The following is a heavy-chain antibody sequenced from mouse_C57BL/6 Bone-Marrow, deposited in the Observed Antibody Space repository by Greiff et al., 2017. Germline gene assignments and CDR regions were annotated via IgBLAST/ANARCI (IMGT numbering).Heavy chain of an antibody. CDR2: IDPSDSYT. CDR3: ARASGYPDY. CDR1: GYTFTSYW. Sequence: VKLQQPGAELVMPGASVKLSCKASGYTFTSYWMHWVKQRPGQGLEWIGEIDPSDSYTNYNQKFKGKSTLTVDKSSSTAYMQLSSLTSEDSAVYYCARASGYPDYWGQGTTLTVSS. D-gene: IGHD3-1*01. V-gene: IGHV1-69*01. J-gene: IGHJ2*01.